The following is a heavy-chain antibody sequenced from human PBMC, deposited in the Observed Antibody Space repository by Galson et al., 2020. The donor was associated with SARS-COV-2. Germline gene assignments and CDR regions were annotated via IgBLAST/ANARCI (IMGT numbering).Heavy chain of an antibody. D-gene: IGHD1-26*01. CDR2: ISAYNGNT. J-gene: IGHJ6*03. CDR1: GYTFTSYG. V-gene: IGHV1-18*04. Sequence: ASVKVSCKASGYTFTSYGISWVRQAPGQGLEWMGWISAYNGNTNYAQKLQGRVTMTTDTSTSTAYMELRSLRSDDTAVYYCARVYSGKVYYYMDVWGKGTTVTVSS. CDR3: ARVYSGKVYYYMDV.